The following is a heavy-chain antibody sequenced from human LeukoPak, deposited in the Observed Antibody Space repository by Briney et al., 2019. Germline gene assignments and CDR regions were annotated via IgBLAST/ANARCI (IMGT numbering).Heavy chain of an antibody. D-gene: IGHD5-12*01. CDR3: ARHFGYNGYDGDY. J-gene: IGHJ4*02. CDR1: GCPFTKYW. CDR2: IYPGDSDI. Sequence: GEALEIFCESSGCPFTKYWIAWVRELPGKGLEWVGIIYPGDSDIRYSPSFQGQVTISADKSIKTAYLQWSSLKASDTARYYCARHFGYNGYDGDYWGQGTLVTVSS. V-gene: IGHV5-51*01.